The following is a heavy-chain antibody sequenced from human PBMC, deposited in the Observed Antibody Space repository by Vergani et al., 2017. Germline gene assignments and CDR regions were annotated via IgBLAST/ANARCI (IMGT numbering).Heavy chain of an antibody. V-gene: IGHV3-23*01. D-gene: IGHD6-19*01. CDR1: GFSFSSYA. Sequence: EVQLLESGGGLVKPGGSLRLSCASSGFSFSSYAMSWVRQSPEKGLEWVSAISASGDTTFYADAVKGRFTISRDNSKNTLYLQISSLRVEYSDVYFCAGSHSAGWFNFDFWVQGTLVTVSS. CDR2: ISASGDTT. J-gene: IGHJ4*02. CDR3: AGSHSAGWFNFDF.